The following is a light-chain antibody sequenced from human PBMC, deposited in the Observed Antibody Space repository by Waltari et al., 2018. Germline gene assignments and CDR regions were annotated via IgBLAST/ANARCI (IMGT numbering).Light chain of an antibody. J-gene: IGKJ1*01. V-gene: IGKV4-1*01. CDR2: WAS. CDR1: QGGLYSSNNKNY. CDR3: QQYYRTPQT. Sequence: DIVMNQSPDSLAVSLGERATINCKSSQGGLYSSNNKNYLAWYQQKPGQPPKLLIYWASTRESGVPHRFSGSGSGTDFTLTISSLQAEDVAVYYCQQYYRTPQTFGQGTKVEIK.